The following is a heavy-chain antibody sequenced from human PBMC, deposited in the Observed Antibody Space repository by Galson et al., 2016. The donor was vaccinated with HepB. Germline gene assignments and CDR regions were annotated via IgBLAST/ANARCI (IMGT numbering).Heavy chain of an antibody. V-gene: IGHV3-23*01. Sequence: SLRLSCAASEFTFTSYAMRWVRQAPGKGLEWVSSITNSGGRTHYADSVKGRFTISRDNSKNTLFLQMNSLRAEDTALYYCAKDRWTGQLLPHGFDYWGQGTLVTVSS. J-gene: IGHJ4*02. D-gene: IGHD6-6*01. CDR3: AKDRWTGQLLPHGFDY. CDR1: EFTFTSYA. CDR2: ITNSGGRT.